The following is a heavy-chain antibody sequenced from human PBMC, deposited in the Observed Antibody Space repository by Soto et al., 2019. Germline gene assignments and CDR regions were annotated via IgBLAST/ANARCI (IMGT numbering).Heavy chain of an antibody. D-gene: IGHD3-22*01. V-gene: IGHV2-5*02. CDR3: ARATASYYDSSGYAFDI. CDR1: GFSLSTSGVG. Sequence: QITLKESGPTLVKPTQTLTLTCTFSGFSLSTSGVGVGWIRQPPGNALEWLALIYWDDDKRYSPSLKSRLTLPKDTSKNQVVLIMTNMDPVDTATYYCARATASYYDSSGYAFDIWGQGTMVTGSS. J-gene: IGHJ3*02. CDR2: IYWDDDK.